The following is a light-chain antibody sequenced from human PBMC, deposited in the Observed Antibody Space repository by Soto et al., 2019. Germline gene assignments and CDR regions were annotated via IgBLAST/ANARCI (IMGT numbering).Light chain of an antibody. V-gene: IGKV2-28*01. CDR1: QSLLYNNTYNY. CDR2: FGS. J-gene: IGKJ5*01. Sequence: EIVMTQSPLTLPVTPGEPASISCRSSQSLLYNNTYNYLDWYVQKPGQSPQLLIYFGSNRAPGVPDRFTVSGSGTYFTLKINRVEAEDLGTYYCMQALQSLTFGQGTRLEIK. CDR3: MQALQSLT.